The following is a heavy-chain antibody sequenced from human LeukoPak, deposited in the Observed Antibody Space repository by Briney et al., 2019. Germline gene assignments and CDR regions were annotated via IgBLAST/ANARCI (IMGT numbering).Heavy chain of an antibody. CDR1: GFTVSRNY. Sequence: GGSLRLSCAASGFTVSRNYMTWVRQAPGKGLEWVSVIYSDGDTYYVDSVKGRFTISRDNSKNTLYLQMGSLRAEDMAVYYCARGSFIYGDLDYWGQGTLVTVSS. J-gene: IGHJ4*02. CDR2: IYSDGDT. V-gene: IGHV3-66*01. D-gene: IGHD4-17*01. CDR3: ARGSFIYGDLDY.